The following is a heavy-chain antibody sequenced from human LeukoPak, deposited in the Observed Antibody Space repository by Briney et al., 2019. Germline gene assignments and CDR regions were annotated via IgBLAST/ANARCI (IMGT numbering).Heavy chain of an antibody. Sequence: GGSLRLSCAASGFTFSSYAMSWVRQAPGKGLEWVSAISGSGGSTYYADSVKGRFTISRDNSKNTLYLQMNSLRSEDTAIYYCARLEGLLIDHWGQGTLVTVSS. J-gene: IGHJ4*02. CDR2: ISGSGGST. CDR1: GFTFSSYA. CDR3: ARLEGLLIDH. V-gene: IGHV3-23*01.